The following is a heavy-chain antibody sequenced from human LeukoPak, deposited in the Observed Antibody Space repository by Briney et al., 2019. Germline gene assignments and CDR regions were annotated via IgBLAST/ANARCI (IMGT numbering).Heavy chain of an antibody. CDR3: ARDSAAAGNLQH. Sequence: SETLSLTCTVSGGSISSYYWSWIRQPAGKGLEWIGRIYTSGSTNYNPSLKSRVAMSVDTSKNQFSLKLSSVTAADTAVYYCARDSAAAGNLQHWGQGTLVTVSS. V-gene: IGHV4-4*07. CDR1: GGSISSYY. J-gene: IGHJ1*01. D-gene: IGHD6-13*01. CDR2: IYTSGST.